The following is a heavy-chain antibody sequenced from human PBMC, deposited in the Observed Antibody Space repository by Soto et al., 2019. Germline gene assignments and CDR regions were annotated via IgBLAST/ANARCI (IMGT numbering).Heavy chain of an antibody. J-gene: IGHJ4*02. CDR2: MWYHGRDK. D-gene: IGHD1-26*01. Sequence: QVRLVESGGGVVQPGRSLRLSCAASGFSFSDYVMHWVRQSPGEGMEWVAVMWYHGRDKFYAESVKGRLTITRDNSKNTLDLKRNSLRAEDTAVYYCARDAGGQSGKFIFDSWGQGALVTVSS. V-gene: IGHV3-33*01. CDR1: GFSFSDYV. CDR3: ARDAGGQSGKFIFDS.